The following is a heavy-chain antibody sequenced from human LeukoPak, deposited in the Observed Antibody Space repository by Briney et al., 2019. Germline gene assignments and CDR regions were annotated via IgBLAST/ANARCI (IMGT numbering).Heavy chain of an antibody. D-gene: IGHD6-19*01. CDR2: IIPILVIA. CDR1: VGTFSSYA. J-gene: IGHJ4*02. Sequence: SVKVSCKASVGTFSSYAISWVRQAPGQGLERMGRIIPILVIANYAKKFQGRVTITADKSTSTAYMQLSSLRSEDTAVYYCARGSSGWYHNWGQGTLVTVSS. CDR3: ARGSSGWYHN. V-gene: IGHV1-69*04.